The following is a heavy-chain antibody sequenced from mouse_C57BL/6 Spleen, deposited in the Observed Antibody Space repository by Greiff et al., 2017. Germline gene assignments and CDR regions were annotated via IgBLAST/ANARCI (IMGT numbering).Heavy chain of an antibody. CDR1: GYAFTNYL. CDR3: ARHYGSSYGSFDY. CDR2: INPGSGGT. V-gene: IGHV1-54*01. Sequence: QVQLQQSGAELVRPGTSVKVSCKASGYAFTNYLIEWVKQRPGQGLEWIGVINPGSGGTNYNEKFKGKATLTADKSSSTAYMQLSSLTSEDSAVYFCARHYGSSYGSFDYWGQGTTLTDSS. D-gene: IGHD1-1*01. J-gene: IGHJ2*01.